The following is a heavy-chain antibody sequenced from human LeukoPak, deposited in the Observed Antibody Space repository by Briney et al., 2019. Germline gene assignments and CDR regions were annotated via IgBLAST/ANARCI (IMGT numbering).Heavy chain of an antibody. CDR1: GGSISSYY. J-gene: IGHJ4*02. V-gene: IGHV4-59*01. Sequence: PSETLPLTCTVSGGSISSYYWSWIRQPPGKGLEWIGYIYYSGSTNYNPSLKSRVTISVDTSKNQFSLKLSSVTAADTAVYYCARGNGYCSGGSCYRWDYWGQGTLVTVSS. CDR2: IYYSGST. D-gene: IGHD2-15*01. CDR3: ARGNGYCSGGSCYRWDY.